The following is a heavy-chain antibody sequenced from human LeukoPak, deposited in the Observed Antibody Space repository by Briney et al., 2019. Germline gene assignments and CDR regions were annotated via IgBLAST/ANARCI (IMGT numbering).Heavy chain of an antibody. Sequence: SETLSLTCTVPGGSISSSSYYWGWIRQPPGKGLEWIGSIYYSGSTYYNPSLKSRVTISVDTSKNQFSLKLSSVTAADTAVYYCARRALRYFDWLLSDHWYFDLWGRGTLVTVSS. CDR3: ARRALRYFDWLLSDHWYFDL. D-gene: IGHD3-9*01. V-gene: IGHV4-39*01. CDR1: GGSISSSSYY. J-gene: IGHJ2*01. CDR2: IYYSGST.